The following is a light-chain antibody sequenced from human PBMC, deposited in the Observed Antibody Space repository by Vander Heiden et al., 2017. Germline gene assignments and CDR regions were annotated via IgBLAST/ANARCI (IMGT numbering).Light chain of an antibody. J-gene: IGKJ3*01. V-gene: IGKV1-33*01. CDR3: QQNGNLPFT. CDR2: DAS. Sequence: DIQMTQSPSSLSASVGDRVTITCQASPDISKYLNWYQQKPGKAPKLLIYDASDLETGVTSRFSGSGTGTDFTFTISGLQPEDIATYFYQQNGNLPFTFGPGTKVDIK. CDR1: PDISKY.